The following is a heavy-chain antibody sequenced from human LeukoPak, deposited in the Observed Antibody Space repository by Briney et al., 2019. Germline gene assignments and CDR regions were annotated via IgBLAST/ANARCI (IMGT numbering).Heavy chain of an antibody. Sequence: SETLSLTCCISGHSIRYYYGTWIRQPPGKGLEWIGYIYYCGSTNYNPSRKSQVTISVDTSNNQFALKLSAVTADGTVLYYCARDREGTFVPWGQGTLVTVSS. CDR3: ARDREGTFVP. CDR2: IYYCGST. CDR1: GHSIRYYY. V-gene: IGHV4-59*01. J-gene: IGHJ5*02. D-gene: IGHD1-1*01.